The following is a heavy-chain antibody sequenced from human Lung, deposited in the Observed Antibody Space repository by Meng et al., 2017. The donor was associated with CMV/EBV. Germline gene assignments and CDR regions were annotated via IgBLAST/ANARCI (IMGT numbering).Heavy chain of an antibody. V-gene: IGHV4-59*01. Sequence: SETLSLTCTVSGASISSYYWSWIRQPPGRGLEYIGFIYYSGSTNYNPSLRRPVIISIDTSKNQFSLKLSSVTTADTAVYYCARFSATGAYYYGMDVWGQGTXVTVSS. D-gene: IGHD1-1*01. CDR2: IYYSGST. CDR1: GASISSYY. J-gene: IGHJ6*02. CDR3: ARFSATGAYYYGMDV.